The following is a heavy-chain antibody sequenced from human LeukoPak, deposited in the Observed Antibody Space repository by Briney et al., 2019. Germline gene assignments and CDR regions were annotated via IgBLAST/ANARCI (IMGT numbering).Heavy chain of an antibody. CDR2: IYHSGST. D-gene: IGHD4-17*01. J-gene: IGHJ2*01. Sequence: SGTLSLTCAVYGGSFSAYYWSWIRQPPGRGLEWIGEIYHSGSTNYNPSLKSRVTISVDTSKNQFSLKLSSVTAADTAVYYCARAPQSDYGTHWYFDLWGRGTLVTVSS. V-gene: IGHV4-34*01. CDR3: ARAPQSDYGTHWYFDL. CDR1: GGSFSAYY.